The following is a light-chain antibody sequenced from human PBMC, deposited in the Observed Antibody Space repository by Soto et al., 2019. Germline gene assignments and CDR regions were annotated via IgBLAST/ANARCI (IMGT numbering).Light chain of an antibody. CDR3: QQYGSSPGT. CDR2: DAS. Sequence: ELVMTQSPATLSVSPGERATLSCRASQSVSSNLAWYQQKPGQAPRLLIYDASNRATGIPARFSGSGSGTDFTLTISRLEPEDFAVYYCQQYGSSPGTFGQGTKVDIK. V-gene: IGKV3-20*01. CDR1: QSVSSN. J-gene: IGKJ1*01.